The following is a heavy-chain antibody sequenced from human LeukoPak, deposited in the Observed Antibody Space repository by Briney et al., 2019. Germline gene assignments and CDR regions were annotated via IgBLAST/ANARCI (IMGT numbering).Heavy chain of an antibody. J-gene: IGHJ4*02. CDR2: IVIDSGNT. V-gene: IGHV3-48*01. Sequence: GGSLRLSCTASGFPFIEYSMNWVRQAPGKVLEWISYIVIDSGNTKYADYVRGRFTITEDKAKNSLYLQMNSLRGEDTAVYYCARDHNYAFDNWGQGPLVSVAS. CDR1: GFPFIEYS. CDR3: ARDHNYAFDN. D-gene: IGHD1-1*01.